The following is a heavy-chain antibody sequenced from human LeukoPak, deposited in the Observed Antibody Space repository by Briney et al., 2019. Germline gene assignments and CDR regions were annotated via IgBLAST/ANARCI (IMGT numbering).Heavy chain of an antibody. CDR1: GGSISSSNYF. CDR2: IYYTGST. D-gene: IGHD1-26*01. Sequence: PSETLSLTCTVSGGSISSSNYFWGWIRQPPGKGLEWIGSIYYTGSTYYNPSLKSRVTIFVDTSKNQFSLKLSSVTAADTAVYYCARGGSRKPYYFDYWGQGTLVTVSS. J-gene: IGHJ4*02. V-gene: IGHV4-39*01. CDR3: ARGGSRKPYYFDY.